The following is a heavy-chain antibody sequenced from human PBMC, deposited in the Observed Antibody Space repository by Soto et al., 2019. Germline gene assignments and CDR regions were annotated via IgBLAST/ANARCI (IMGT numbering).Heavy chain of an antibody. J-gene: IGHJ4*02. Sequence: QVHLVESGGGVVQPGGSLRLSCAASGITFRSYGFHWVRQAPGKGLEWVASISYDESNKLYADSVKGRFTISRDNSKNTLYLQMNSLRAEDTAVYYCARPGRDLWSGRYFFDYWGQGTLVTVSS. CDR3: ARPGRDLWSGRYFFDY. D-gene: IGHD3-3*01. V-gene: IGHV3-30*03. CDR2: ISYDESNK. CDR1: GITFRSYG.